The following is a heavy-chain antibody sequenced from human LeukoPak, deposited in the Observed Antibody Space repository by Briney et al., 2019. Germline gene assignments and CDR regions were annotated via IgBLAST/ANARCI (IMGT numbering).Heavy chain of an antibody. V-gene: IGHV3-9*01. CDR1: GFTFDDYA. Sequence: SGGSLRLSCAASGFTFDDYAMHWVRQAPGKGLEWVSYISWNSGSVVYADSVEGRFTISRDNAKNSLYLQVNSLRADDTALYYCAKDATYNSGWTDYWGQGTLVTVSS. CDR3: AKDATYNSGWTDY. CDR2: ISWNSGSV. D-gene: IGHD6-19*01. J-gene: IGHJ4*02.